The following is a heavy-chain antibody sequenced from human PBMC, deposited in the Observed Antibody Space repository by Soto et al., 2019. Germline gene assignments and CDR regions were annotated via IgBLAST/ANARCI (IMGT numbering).Heavy chain of an antibody. CDR3: ARHTPAISISDH. J-gene: IGHJ4*02. CDR1: GGSISSSSYY. V-gene: IGHV4-39*01. CDR2: IYYSGST. Sequence: SETLSLTCTVSGGSISSSSYYWGWIRQPPGKGTEWIGSIYYSGSTYYNPSLKSRVTISVGTSKNQFSLKLSSVTAADTAVYYCARHTPAISISDHWGQGTLVTVSS. D-gene: IGHD2-15*01.